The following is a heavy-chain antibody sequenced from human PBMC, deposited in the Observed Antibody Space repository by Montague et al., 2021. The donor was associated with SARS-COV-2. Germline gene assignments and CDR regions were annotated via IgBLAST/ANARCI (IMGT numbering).Heavy chain of an antibody. J-gene: IGHJ6*02. CDR3: ARDDRRGSSSHYYGMDV. CDR2: IDWDDDK. V-gene: IGHV2-70*11. D-gene: IGHD6-13*01. CDR1: GFSLSTSGMC. Sequence: PALVKPTQTLTLTCTFSGFSLSTSGMCVSWIRQPPGKALEWLARIDWDDDKYYSTSLKTRLTISKDTSKNQVVLTMTNMDPVGTATYYCARDDRRGSSSHYYGMDVWGQGTTVTVSS.